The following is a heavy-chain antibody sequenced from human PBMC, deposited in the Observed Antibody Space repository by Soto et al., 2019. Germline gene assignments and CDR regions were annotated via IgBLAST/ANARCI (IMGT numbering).Heavy chain of an antibody. CDR1: GFTFRSHG. CDR3: AREGYGGESPFDY. V-gene: IGHV3-33*01. Sequence: QVKLVESGGGVVQPGRSLRLSCAASGFTFRSHGMHWVRQAPGKGLEWVAVIWYDGSNKYYADSVQGRFTISRDNSKNTLSLQMNSLRAEDTAVYYCAREGYGGESPFDYWGQGTLVTVSS. D-gene: IGHD2-21*01. CDR2: IWYDGSNK. J-gene: IGHJ4*02.